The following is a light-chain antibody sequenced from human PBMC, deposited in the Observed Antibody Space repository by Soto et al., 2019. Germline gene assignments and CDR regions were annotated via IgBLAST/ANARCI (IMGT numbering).Light chain of an antibody. Sequence: EIVLTQSPATLSLSPGERATLSCRASQSVSSHLGWYQQKPGQAPRLLIYGASSRATGIPVRFSGSGSGTDFTLAISSLEPEDFAVYYCQQRSNWPSITFGPGTKVDI. J-gene: IGKJ3*01. CDR1: QSVSSH. V-gene: IGKV3-11*01. CDR2: GAS. CDR3: QQRSNWPSIT.